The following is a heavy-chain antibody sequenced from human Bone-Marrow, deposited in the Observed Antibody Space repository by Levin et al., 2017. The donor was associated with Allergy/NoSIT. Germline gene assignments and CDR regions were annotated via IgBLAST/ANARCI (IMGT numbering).Heavy chain of an antibody. D-gene: IGHD2-8*02. CDR3: AKDLRDKLYWWCMLYGTYYYYYYMDV. V-gene: IGHV3-30*18. CDR1: GFTFSSYG. CDR2: ISYDGSNK. Sequence: GGSLRLSCAASGFTFSSYGMHWVRQAPGKGLEWVAVISYDGSNKYYADSVKGRFTISRDNSKNTLYLQMNSLRAEDTAVYYCAKDLRDKLYWWCMLYGTYYYYYYMDVWGKGTTVTVSS. J-gene: IGHJ6*03.